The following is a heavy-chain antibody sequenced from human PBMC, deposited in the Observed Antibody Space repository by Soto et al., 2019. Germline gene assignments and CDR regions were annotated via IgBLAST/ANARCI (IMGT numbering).Heavy chain of an antibody. V-gene: IGHV3-30*03. CDR3: ARVAATKNFDY. CDR2: ISSGGSNK. D-gene: IGHD2-15*01. CDR1: GFTFSSYG. Sequence: PGGSLRLSCAASGFTFSSYGMHWVRQAPGKGLEWVSDISSGGSNKYYADSVKGRFTISRDNAKNTLYLQMNSLRAEDTAVYYCARVAATKNFDYWGQGTLVTVSS. J-gene: IGHJ4*02.